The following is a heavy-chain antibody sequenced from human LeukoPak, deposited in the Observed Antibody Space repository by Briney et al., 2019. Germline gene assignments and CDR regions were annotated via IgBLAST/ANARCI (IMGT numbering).Heavy chain of an antibody. D-gene: IGHD2-21*01. CDR2: ITSSSTNI. CDR3: GRDVEDT. CDR1: GFTFSTYN. Sequence: GGSLRLSCAASGFTFSTYNMNWVRQAPGKGLEWVSHITSSSTNIYYADSVKGRFTISRDNAKNALSLQMSSLRAEDTAVYYCGRDVEDTWGQGILVTVSS. V-gene: IGHV3-48*01. J-gene: IGHJ5*02.